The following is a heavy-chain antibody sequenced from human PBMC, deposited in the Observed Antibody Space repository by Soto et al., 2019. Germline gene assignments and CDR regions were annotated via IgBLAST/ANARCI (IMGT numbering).Heavy chain of an antibody. CDR3: ARDHGGGGLTLEY. D-gene: IGHD3-16*01. V-gene: IGHV3-11*01. CDR1: GFIFSDYY. J-gene: IGHJ4*02. Sequence: QVHLEESGGGLVKPGGSLRLSCTGSGFIFSDYYVSWIRQAPGKGLEWVSDISNSGKITHHADSVEGRFTISRDNAKDSLYLQRNSLRPEDSAIYYCARDHGGGGLTLEYWGQGTLVTVSS. CDR2: ISNSGKIT.